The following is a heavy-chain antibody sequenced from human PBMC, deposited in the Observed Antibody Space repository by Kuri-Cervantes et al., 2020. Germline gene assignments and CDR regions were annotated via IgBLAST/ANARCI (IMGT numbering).Heavy chain of an antibody. CDR1: GYTFTGYY. V-gene: IGHV1-69*13. D-gene: IGHD2-15*01. CDR3: ARDQGSENIVVVVAASWFDP. CDR2: IIPIFGTA. J-gene: IGHJ5*02. Sequence: SVKVSCKASGYTFTGYYMHWVRQAPGQGLEWMGGIIPIFGTANYAQKFQGRVTITADESTSTAYMELSSLRSEDTAVYYCARDQGSENIVVVVAASWFDPWGQGTLVTVSS.